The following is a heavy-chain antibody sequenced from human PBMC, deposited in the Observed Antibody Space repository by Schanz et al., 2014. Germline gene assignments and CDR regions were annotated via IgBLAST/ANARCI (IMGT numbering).Heavy chain of an antibody. CDR2: ISSTSSYI. CDR3: ARDFPYVSGSYYKGFGY. Sequence: PGGSLRLSCAASGFTFSNYSMNWVRQAPGKGLEWVSSISSTSSYIFYADSVKGRFTISRDNGKNSLYLQMNSLRAEDTALYYCARDFPYVSGSYYKGFGYWGQGTLVTDSS. CDR1: GFTFSNYS. J-gene: IGHJ4*02. V-gene: IGHV3-21*04. D-gene: IGHD3-10*01.